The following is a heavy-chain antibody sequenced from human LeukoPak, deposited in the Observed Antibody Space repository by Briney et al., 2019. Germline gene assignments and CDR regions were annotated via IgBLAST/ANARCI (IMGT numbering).Heavy chain of an antibody. Sequence: PSQTLSLTCAVSGGSISSGGYSWSWIRQPPGKGLEWIGYIYHSGSTYYNPSLKSRVTISVDRSKNQFSLKLSSVTAADTAVYYCARASLAAAGTVIRNGSYWGQGTLVTVSS. D-gene: IGHD6-13*01. J-gene: IGHJ4*02. V-gene: IGHV4-30-2*01. CDR3: ARASLAAAGTVIRNGSY. CDR2: IYHSGST. CDR1: GGSISSGGYS.